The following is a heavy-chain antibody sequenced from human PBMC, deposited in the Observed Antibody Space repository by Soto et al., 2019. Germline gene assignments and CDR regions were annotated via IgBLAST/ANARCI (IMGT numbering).Heavy chain of an antibody. V-gene: IGHV1-46*01. CDR2: VNPSGGAT. CDR3: ARDHSDGSSGYRYWWFDP. J-gene: IGHJ5*02. Sequence: QVQLVQSGAEVKKPGASVKVSCKASGYTFTNNWIHWVRQAPGQGLEWMGVVNPSGGATVYAQRFQGRVTMTRDTSTSTGYMDLSGLRSEDTAVYYCARDHSDGSSGYRYWWFDPWGQGTLVAVSS. D-gene: IGHD3-22*01. CDR1: GYTFTNNW.